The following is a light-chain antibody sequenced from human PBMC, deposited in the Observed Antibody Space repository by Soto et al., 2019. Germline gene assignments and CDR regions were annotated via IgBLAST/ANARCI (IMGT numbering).Light chain of an antibody. CDR3: SSYTSSSKV. V-gene: IGLV2-14*01. J-gene: IGLJ1*01. CDR2: EVS. Sequence: QSALTQPASVSGSPGQSITISCTGTSSDVGGYNYVSWYQQYPGKAPKLMIYEVSNRPSGVSNRFSDSKSGNTASLTISGLQAEDEADYYCSSYTSSSKVFGTGTKLTVL. CDR1: SSDVGGYNY.